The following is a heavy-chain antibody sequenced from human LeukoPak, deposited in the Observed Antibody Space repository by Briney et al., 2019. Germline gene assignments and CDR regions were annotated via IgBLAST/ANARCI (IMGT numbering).Heavy chain of an antibody. Sequence: GGSLRLSCAASGFTFSSYGMHWVRQAPGKGLEWVAFIRYDGSNKYYADSVKGRFTISRDNSKDTLYLQMNSLRAEDTAVYYCAKGLLVSFDYWGQGTLVTVSS. CDR2: IRYDGSNK. J-gene: IGHJ4*02. D-gene: IGHD2-15*01. V-gene: IGHV3-30*02. CDR1: GFTFSSYG. CDR3: AKGLLVSFDY.